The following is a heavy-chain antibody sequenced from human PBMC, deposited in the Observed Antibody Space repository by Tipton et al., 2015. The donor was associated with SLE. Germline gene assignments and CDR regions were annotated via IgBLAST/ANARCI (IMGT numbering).Heavy chain of an antibody. V-gene: IGHV1-18*01. CDR2: ISTYNGDT. CDR3: ARQGYLRELAGRFEF. J-gene: IGHJ4*02. Sequence: QVQLVQSGAEVQKPGASVKVSCKASGYTFSKFGISWVRQAPGQGLEWMGCISTYNGDTRYSQKFQGKVTMTTDTSTTTVYLELRNLTSDDAAVYYCARQGYLRELAGRFEFWGQGTLVTVSS. CDR1: GYTFSKFG. D-gene: IGHD3-16*01.